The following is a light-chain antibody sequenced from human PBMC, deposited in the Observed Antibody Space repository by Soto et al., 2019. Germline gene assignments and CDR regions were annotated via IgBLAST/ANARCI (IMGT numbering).Light chain of an antibody. CDR3: QQYNSYAFT. J-gene: IGKJ3*01. CDR1: QTISNW. V-gene: IGKV1-5*01. CDR2: DAA. Sequence: DIQMTQSPSTLSASVGDRVTITCRASQTISNWLAWYQQKPGKAPKLLIYDAAKLESGVPSRFSGSGSGTEFTLTISSLQPDDFGTYYCQQYNSYAFTFGPGTKVYIK.